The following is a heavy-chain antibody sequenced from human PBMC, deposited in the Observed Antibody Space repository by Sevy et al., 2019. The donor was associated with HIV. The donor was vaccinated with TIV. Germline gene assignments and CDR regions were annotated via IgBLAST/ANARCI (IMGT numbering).Heavy chain of an antibody. Sequence: GGSLRLSCAASGFTFNNYYMTWIRQAPGKGLEWISYISTSGNMIYYADSVKGRFTISRDNAQDSLYLQMNSLRAEDTAVYFCVRDLGYSTGWYGPHFDHWGQGTLVTVS. J-gene: IGHJ4*02. CDR3: VRDLGYSTGWYGPHFDH. D-gene: IGHD6-19*01. CDR1: GFTFNNYY. V-gene: IGHV3-11*01. CDR2: ISTSGNMI.